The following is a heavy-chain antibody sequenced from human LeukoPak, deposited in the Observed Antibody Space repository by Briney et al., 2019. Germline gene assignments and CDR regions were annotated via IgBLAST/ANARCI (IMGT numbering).Heavy chain of an antibody. CDR3: ARVRRYCSGGSCSDYAFDI. Sequence: GGSLRLSCAASGFTVSSNYMSWVRQAPGKGLEWVSVIYSGGSTYYADSVKGRFTISRDNSKNTLYLQMNSLRAEDTAVYYCARVRRYCSGGSCSDYAFDIWGQGTMVTVSS. CDR1: GFTVSSNY. D-gene: IGHD2-15*01. V-gene: IGHV3-53*01. CDR2: IYSGGST. J-gene: IGHJ3*02.